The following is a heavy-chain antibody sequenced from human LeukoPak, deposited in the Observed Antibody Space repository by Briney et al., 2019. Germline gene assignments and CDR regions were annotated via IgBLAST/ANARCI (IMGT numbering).Heavy chain of an antibody. V-gene: IGHV3-23*01. CDR2: ISGSGGST. J-gene: IGHJ4*02. Sequence: GGSLRLSCAASGFTLSSYAMSWVRQAPGKGLEWVSAISGSGGSTYYADSVKGRFTISRDNSKNTLYLQMNSLRAEDTAVYYCAKDEYYYDSSGNFDYWGQGTLVTVSS. CDR1: GFTLSSYA. CDR3: AKDEYYYDSSGNFDY. D-gene: IGHD3-22*01.